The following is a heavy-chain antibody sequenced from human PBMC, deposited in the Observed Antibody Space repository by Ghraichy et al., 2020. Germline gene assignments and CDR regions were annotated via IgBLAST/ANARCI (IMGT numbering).Heavy chain of an antibody. CDR1: GFTFSTYW. CDR2: IKQGGSEK. V-gene: IGHV3-7*01. CDR3: ARAVHGLGANYFDY. J-gene: IGHJ4*02. D-gene: IGHD3-16*01. Sequence: GSLRLSCAASGFTFSTYWMNWVRQAPGKGLEWVANIKQGGSEKYYADSVKGRFTISRDNAKNSLYLQMNSLGAADTAVYYCARAVHGLGANYFDYWGQGTLVTVSS.